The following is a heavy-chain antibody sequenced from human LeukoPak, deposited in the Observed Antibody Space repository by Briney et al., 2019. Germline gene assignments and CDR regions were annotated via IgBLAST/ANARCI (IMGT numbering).Heavy chain of an antibody. Sequence: GASVKVSCKVSGYTLTELSMHWVRQAPGKGLEWMGGFDPEDGETIYAQKFQGRVTMTEDTSTDTAYMELSSLRSEDTAVYYCARGCSSTSCYPTNKGGWFDPWGQGTLVTVSS. CDR1: GYTLTELS. CDR3: ARGCSSTSCYPTNKGGWFDP. CDR2: FDPEDGET. J-gene: IGHJ5*02. V-gene: IGHV1-24*01. D-gene: IGHD2-2*01.